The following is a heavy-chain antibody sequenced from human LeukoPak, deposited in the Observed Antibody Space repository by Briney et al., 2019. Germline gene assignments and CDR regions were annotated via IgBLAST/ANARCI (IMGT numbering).Heavy chain of an antibody. CDR2: ISSSSSYI. D-gene: IGHD1-26*01. V-gene: IGHV3-21*01. CDR3: ARDGGSYSPACFDY. J-gene: IGHJ4*02. Sequence: GGSLRLSCAASGFTFSDYSMNWVRQAPGKGLEWVSSISSSSSYIYYADSVKGRFTISRDNAKNSLYLQMNSLRAEDTAVYYCARDGGSYSPACFDYWGQGTLVTVSS. CDR1: GFTFSDYS.